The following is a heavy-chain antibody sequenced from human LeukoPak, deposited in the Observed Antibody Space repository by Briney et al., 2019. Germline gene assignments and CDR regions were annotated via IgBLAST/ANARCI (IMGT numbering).Heavy chain of an antibody. CDR2: ISSSGSTI. V-gene: IGHV3-48*03. J-gene: IGHJ4*02. Sequence: GGSLRLSCAASGFTFSSYEMNWVRQAPGKGLEWVSYISSSGSTIYYADSVKGRFTISRDNAKNSLYLQMNSLRAEDTAVYYCATGGAPRGRFENWGQGTLVTVSS. CDR1: GFTFSSYE. CDR3: ATGGAPRGRFEN.